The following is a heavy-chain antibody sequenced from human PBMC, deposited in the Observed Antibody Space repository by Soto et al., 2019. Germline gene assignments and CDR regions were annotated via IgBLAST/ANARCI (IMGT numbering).Heavy chain of an antibody. CDR2: ISNSGGST. V-gene: IGHV3-23*01. CDR1: GFIFNNYI. CDR3: AKDPAVDGTTFDY. Sequence: GGSLRLSCAASGFIFNNYIMSSVRQAPGKGLEWVSSISNSGGSTYYADSVKGRFTISRDNSKNTLYLQMNSLRAEDTAVYYCAKDPAVDGTTFDYWGQGTLVTVSS. D-gene: IGHD1-1*01. J-gene: IGHJ4*02.